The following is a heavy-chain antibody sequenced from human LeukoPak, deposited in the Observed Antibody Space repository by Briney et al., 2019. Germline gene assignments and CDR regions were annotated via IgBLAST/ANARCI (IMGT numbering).Heavy chain of an antibody. CDR3: AKVKVGGSYYEYYFDY. CDR2: ISGSGGST. V-gene: IGHV3-23*01. J-gene: IGHJ4*02. D-gene: IGHD1-26*01. Sequence: GGSLRLSCAASGFTFSSYAMSWVRQAPGKGLEWVSAISGSGGSTYYADSVKGRFTISRDNSKNTLYLQMNSLRAEDTAVYYCAKVKVGGSYYEYYFDYWGQGTLVTVSS. CDR1: GFTFSSYA.